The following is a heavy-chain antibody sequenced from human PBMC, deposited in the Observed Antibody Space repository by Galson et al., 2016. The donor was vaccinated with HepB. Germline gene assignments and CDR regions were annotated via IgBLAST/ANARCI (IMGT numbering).Heavy chain of an antibody. D-gene: IGHD3-22*01. CDR3: EGRGRFAMIGSDY. CDR2: IYHTGSN. CDR1: GGSISSSHW. Sequence: SETLSLTCAVSGGSISSSHWRTWVRQPPRKGQEWIGEIYHTGSNNNNPPIKSRVTISVDKFKNQFSLKLTSVTAADTAVYYGEGRGRFAMIGSDYWGQGTLVTVSS. J-gene: IGHJ4*02. V-gene: IGHV4-4*02.